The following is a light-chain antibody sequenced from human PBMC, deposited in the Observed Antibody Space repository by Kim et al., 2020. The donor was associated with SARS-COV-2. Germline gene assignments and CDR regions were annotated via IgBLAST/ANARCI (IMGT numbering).Light chain of an antibody. V-gene: IGLV1-44*01. CDR3: AAWDDTLNGPKVV. CDR2: SNS. J-gene: IGLJ2*01. CDR1: SSNIGSNY. Sequence: QRVTISCSGCSSNIGSNYVVWYQQLPGTAPKLLIHSNSHRPSGVPDRFSGSKSGTSASLAISGLQSEDEADYYCAAWDDTLNGPKVVFGGGTKLTVL.